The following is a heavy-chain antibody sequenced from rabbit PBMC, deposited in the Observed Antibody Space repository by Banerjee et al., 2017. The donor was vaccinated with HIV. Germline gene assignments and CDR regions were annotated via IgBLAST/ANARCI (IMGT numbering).Heavy chain of an antibody. Sequence: SSGSTYYATWAKGRFTISKTSSTTVTLQMTSLTAADTATYFCARDASLWGQGTLVTVS. CDR3: ARDASL. D-gene: IGHD6-1*01. J-gene: IGHJ4*01. V-gene: IGHV1S40*01. CDR2: SSGST.